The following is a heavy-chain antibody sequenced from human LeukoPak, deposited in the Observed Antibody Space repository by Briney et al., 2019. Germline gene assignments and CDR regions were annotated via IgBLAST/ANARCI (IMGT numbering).Heavy chain of an antibody. V-gene: IGHV3-33*06. CDR2: IWYDGSNK. Sequence: GGSLRLSCAASGFTFSSYGMHWVRQAPGKGLEWVAVIWYDGSNKYYADSVKGRFTISRDNSKNTLYLQMNSLRAEDTAVYYCAKEPYDSSGCSYYYMDVWGKGTTVTVSS. CDR3: AKEPYDSSGCSYYYMDV. J-gene: IGHJ6*03. D-gene: IGHD3-22*01. CDR1: GFTFSSYG.